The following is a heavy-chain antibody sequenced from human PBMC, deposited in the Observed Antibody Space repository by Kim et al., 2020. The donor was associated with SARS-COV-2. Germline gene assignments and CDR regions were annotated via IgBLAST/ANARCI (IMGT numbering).Heavy chain of an antibody. Sequence: GGSLRLSCAASGFTFSSYAMHWVRQAPGKGLEWVAVISYDGSNKYYADSVKGRFTISRDNSKNTLYLQMNSLRAEDTAVYYCARGPTTVVTLYYYYYGMDVWGQGTTVTVSS. J-gene: IGHJ6*02. CDR3: ARGPTTVVTLYYYYYGMDV. D-gene: IGHD4-17*01. CDR1: GFTFSSYA. CDR2: ISYDGSNK. V-gene: IGHV3-30-3*01.